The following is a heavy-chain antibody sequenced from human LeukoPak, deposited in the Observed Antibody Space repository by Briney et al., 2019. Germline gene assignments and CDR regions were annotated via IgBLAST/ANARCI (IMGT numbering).Heavy chain of an antibody. D-gene: IGHD5-12*01. J-gene: IGHJ4*02. CDR3: AKGGHFNFDY. Sequence: PGGSLRLSCAASGFTFSTYWMKWVRQAPGKGLEWVASIKEDGSDKYYVDSVKGRFSISRDNAENSLYLQMNSLRTEDTAVYYCAKGGHFNFDYWGQGTLVTVSS. CDR2: IKEDGSDK. V-gene: IGHV3-7*01. CDR1: GFTFSTYW.